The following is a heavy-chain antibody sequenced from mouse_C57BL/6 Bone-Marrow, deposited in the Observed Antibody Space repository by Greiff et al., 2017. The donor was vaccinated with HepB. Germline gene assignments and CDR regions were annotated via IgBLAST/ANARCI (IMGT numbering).Heavy chain of an antibody. D-gene: IGHD1-1*01. CDR1: GYSFTDYN. CDR2: INPNYGTT. CDR3: ARYTVSPYYYAMDY. V-gene: IGHV1-39*01. J-gene: IGHJ4*01. Sequence: EVQLQQSGPELVKPGASVKISCKASGYSFTDYNMNWVKQSNGKSLEWIGVINPNYGTTSYNQKFKGKATLTVDKSSSTAYMQRNSLTSEDSAVYYCARYTVSPYYYAMDYWGQGTSVTVSS.